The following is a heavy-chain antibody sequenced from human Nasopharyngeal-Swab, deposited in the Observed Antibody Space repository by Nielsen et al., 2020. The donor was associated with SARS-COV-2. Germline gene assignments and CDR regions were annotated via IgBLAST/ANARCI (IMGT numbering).Heavy chain of an antibody. D-gene: IGHD2-21*02. CDR1: GFDFWKYA. Sequence: GGSLRLSCAAPGFDFWKYAMSWVRQAPGKGLEWVSTVSNNDGSLTFYADSVKGRFTISRDTSKNTVSLQMNSLRAEDTAVYYCAKDDFCPACASDVWGQGTIVTVSS. V-gene: IGHV3-23*01. CDR3: AKDDFCPACASDV. J-gene: IGHJ3*01. CDR2: VSNNDGSLT.